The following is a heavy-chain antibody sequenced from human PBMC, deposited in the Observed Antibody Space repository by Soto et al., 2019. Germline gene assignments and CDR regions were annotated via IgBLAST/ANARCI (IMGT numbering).Heavy chain of an antibody. CDR2: IFSNDEK. D-gene: IGHD3-22*01. V-gene: IGHV2-26*01. CDR1: GFSLSNARMG. Sequence: SGPTLVNPTETLTLTCTCSGFSLSNARMGVSWIRQPPGKALEWLAHIFSNDEKSYSTSLKSRLTISKDTSKSQVVLTMTNMDPVDTATYYCARINYYDSSGYYDYWGQGTLVTVSS. CDR3: ARINYYDSSGYYDY. J-gene: IGHJ4*02.